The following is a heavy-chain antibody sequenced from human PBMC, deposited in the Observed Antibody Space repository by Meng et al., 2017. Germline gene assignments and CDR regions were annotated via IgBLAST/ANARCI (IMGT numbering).Heavy chain of an antibody. J-gene: IGHJ6*02. CDR3: ARGKQRQSNLITMVRGADRDYYYGMDV. Sequence: ASVKVSCKASGYTFTGYYMHWVRQAPGQGLEWMGRINPNSGGTNYAQKFQGRVTMTRDTSISTAYMELSRLRSDDTAVYYCARGKQRQSNLITMVRGADRDYYYGMDVWGQGTTVTVSS. D-gene: IGHD3-10*01. CDR1: GYTFTGYY. V-gene: IGHV1-2*06. CDR2: INPNSGGT.